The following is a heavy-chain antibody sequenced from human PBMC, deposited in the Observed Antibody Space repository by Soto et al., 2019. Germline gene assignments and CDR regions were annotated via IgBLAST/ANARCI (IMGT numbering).Heavy chain of an antibody. CDR3: GTTGTLDS. V-gene: IGHV1-69*02. CDR2: IIPIVNIV. D-gene: IGHD1-1*01. CDR1: GGTFSTSS. J-gene: IGHJ5*01. Sequence: QVHLVQSGAEVRTPGSSVKVACKASGGTFSTSSISWGRQAPGQGLEWMGRIIPIVNIVNYAQKFQDRVTITVDKSTGTVYMELSSLGSDDTAVYYCGTTGTLDSWGQGTLLTVSS.